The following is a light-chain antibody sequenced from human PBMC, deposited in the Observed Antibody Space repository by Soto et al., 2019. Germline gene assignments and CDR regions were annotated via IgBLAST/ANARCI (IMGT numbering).Light chain of an antibody. Sequence: ERVMTQSPATLSVSPGERAALSCRASQSVSNNLAWYQQKPGQAPRLLIYGASSRATGIPDRFSGSGSGTDFTLTISRLEPEDFAVYYCQQYGSSPTFGGGTKVDIK. V-gene: IGKV3-20*01. J-gene: IGKJ4*01. CDR2: GAS. CDR1: QSVSNN. CDR3: QQYGSSPT.